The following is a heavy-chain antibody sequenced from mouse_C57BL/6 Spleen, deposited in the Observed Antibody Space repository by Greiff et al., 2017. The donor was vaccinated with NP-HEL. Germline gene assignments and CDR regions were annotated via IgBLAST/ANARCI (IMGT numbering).Heavy chain of an antibody. V-gene: IGHV1-53*01. CDR1: GYTFTSYW. CDR3: ARGTHWDVRGYAMDY. J-gene: IGHJ4*01. D-gene: IGHD4-1*01. CDR2: INPSNGGT. Sequence: QVQLQQSGTELVKPGASVKLSCKASGYTFTSYWMHWVKQRPGQGLEWIGNINPSNGGTNYNEKFKSKATLTVDKSSSTAYMQLSSLTSEDSAVYYCARGTHWDVRGYAMDYWGQGTSVTVSS.